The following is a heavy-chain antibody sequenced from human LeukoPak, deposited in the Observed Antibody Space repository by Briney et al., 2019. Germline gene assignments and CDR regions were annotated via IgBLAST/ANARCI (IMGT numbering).Heavy chain of an antibody. CDR3: AKERRYFDWPPL. CDR1: GYTFTSYY. CDR2: INPSGGST. J-gene: IGHJ4*02. V-gene: IGHV1-46*01. D-gene: IGHD3-9*01. Sequence: ASVKVSCKASGYTFTSYYMHWVRQAPGQGLEWMGIINPSGGSTSYAQKFQGRVTMTRDMSTSTVYMELSSLRSEDTAVYYCAKERRYFDWPPLWGQGTLVTVSS.